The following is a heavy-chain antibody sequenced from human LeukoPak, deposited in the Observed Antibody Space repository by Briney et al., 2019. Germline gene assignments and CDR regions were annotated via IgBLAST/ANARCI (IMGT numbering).Heavy chain of an antibody. CDR1: GYSFTSYW. D-gene: IGHD4-11*01. CDR3: ARLVTLVAAWFDP. Sequence: GESLKISCKGSGYSFTSYWIIWVRQMPGRGLEWMGRIDPSDSYTNYSPSFQGHVTISADKSINTAYLQWSSLKASDTAMYYCARLVTLVAAWFDPWGQGTLVTVSS. CDR2: IDPSDSYT. V-gene: IGHV5-10-1*01. J-gene: IGHJ5*02.